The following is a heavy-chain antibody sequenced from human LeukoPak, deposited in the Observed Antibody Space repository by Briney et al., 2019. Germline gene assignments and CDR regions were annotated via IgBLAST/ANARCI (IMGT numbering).Heavy chain of an antibody. V-gene: IGHV1-46*01. D-gene: IGHD2-15*01. CDR2: INPSGSST. J-gene: IGHJ3*02. CDR1: GYAFTRHY. CDR3: ARLPVVAATFIAFDI. Sequence: ASVKVSCKASGYAFTRHYMHWVRQAPGQGLEWMGLINPSGSSTIYAQKFQGRVTMTRDMSTSTDYMELSSLRSEDTAVYYCARLPVVAATFIAFDIWGQGTMVTVSS.